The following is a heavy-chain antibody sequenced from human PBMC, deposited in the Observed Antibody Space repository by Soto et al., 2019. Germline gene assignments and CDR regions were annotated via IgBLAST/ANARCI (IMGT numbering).Heavy chain of an antibody. CDR2: IYYSGST. CDR3: ARATIVLVPAAMVSHWFDP. V-gene: IGHV4-30-4*01. J-gene: IGHJ5*02. D-gene: IGHD2-2*01. Sequence: SETLSLTCTVSGGSISSGDYYWSWIRQPPGKGLEWIGYIYYSGSTYYNQSLKSRVTISVDTSKNQFSLKLSSVTAADTAVFYCARATIVLVPAAMVSHWFDPWGQGTLVTSP. CDR1: GGSISSGDYY.